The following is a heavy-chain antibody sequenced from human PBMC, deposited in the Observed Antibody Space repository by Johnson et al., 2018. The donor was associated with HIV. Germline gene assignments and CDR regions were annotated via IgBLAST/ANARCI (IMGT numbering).Heavy chain of an antibody. Sequence: VQLVESGGGVVQPGGSLRLSCAASGFTFSSYGMHWVRQAPGKGLEWVSVISSSGSTIYYADSVKGRFTVSRDNAKNSLYLQMNSLRAEDTAMYYCARGMWIPEIDAIDIWGQGTMVTVSS. CDR2: ISSSGSTI. J-gene: IGHJ3*02. D-gene: IGHD5-18*01. CDR1: GFTFSSYG. CDR3: ARGMWIPEIDAIDI. V-gene: IGHV3-48*04.